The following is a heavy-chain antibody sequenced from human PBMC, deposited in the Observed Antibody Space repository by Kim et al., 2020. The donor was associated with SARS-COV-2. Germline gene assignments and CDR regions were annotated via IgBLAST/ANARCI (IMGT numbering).Heavy chain of an antibody. CDR3: AKDPSDAYYYDSSGYYIPYY. CDR2: ISYDGSNK. V-gene: IGHV3-30*18. D-gene: IGHD3-22*01. CDR1: GFTFSSYG. J-gene: IGHJ4*02. Sequence: GGSLRLSCAASGFTFSSYGMHWVRQAPGKGLEWVAVISYDGSNKYYADSVKGRFTISRDNSKNTLYLQMNSLRAEDTAVYYCAKDPSDAYYYDSSGYYIPYYWGQGTLVTVSS.